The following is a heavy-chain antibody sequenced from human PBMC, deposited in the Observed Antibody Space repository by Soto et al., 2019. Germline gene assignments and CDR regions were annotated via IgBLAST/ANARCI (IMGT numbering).Heavy chain of an antibody. J-gene: IGHJ1*01. CDR1: GGTFSTYP. Sequence: QVQLGQSGAEVKKPGSSVKVSCKASGGTFSTYPISWVRQAPGQGLEWMGGINPIFGTANYAQKLQGRVTITADESTTTAYMQLSSLRSDDTAVYYCARLRASNYEAYQHWGQGTLVTVSS. D-gene: IGHD4-4*01. CDR2: INPIFGTA. V-gene: IGHV1-69*12. CDR3: ARLRASNYEAYQH.